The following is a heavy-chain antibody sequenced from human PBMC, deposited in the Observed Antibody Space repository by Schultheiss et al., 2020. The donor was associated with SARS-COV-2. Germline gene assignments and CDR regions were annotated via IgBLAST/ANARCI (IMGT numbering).Heavy chain of an antibody. CDR3: ARDSVEWDYYDSSGYQRYYFDY. CDR2: INHSGST. D-gene: IGHD3-22*01. CDR1: GGSFSGYY. J-gene: IGHJ4*02. Sequence: SETLSLTCAVYGGSFSGYYWSWIRQPPGKGLEWIGEINHSGSTNYNPSLKSRVTISVDMSKNQFSLQLNSVTPEDTAVYYCARDSVEWDYYDSSGYQRYYFDYWGQGTLVTVSS. V-gene: IGHV4-34*01.